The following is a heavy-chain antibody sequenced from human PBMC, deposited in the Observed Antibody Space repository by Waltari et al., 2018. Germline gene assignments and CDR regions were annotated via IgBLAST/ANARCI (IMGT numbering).Heavy chain of an antibody. CDR2: FDPERRDT. D-gene: IGHD2-15*01. V-gene: IGHV1-24*01. Sequence: VQLIQSGAEVKKPGASVRLSCKVSGYSLPELHIHWVRQTPCKRLEWMGGFDPERRDTTYAQRFQGRVTMTEDTSTDTAYMELRSLTSDDTAVFYCATDWGYCSDDSCYVGERGDYWGQGTLVTVSS. CDR1: GYSLPELH. J-gene: IGHJ4*02. CDR3: ATDWGYCSDDSCYVGERGDY.